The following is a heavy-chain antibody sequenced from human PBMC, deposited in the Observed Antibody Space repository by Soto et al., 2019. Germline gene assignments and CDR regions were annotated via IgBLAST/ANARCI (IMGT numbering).Heavy chain of an antibody. V-gene: IGHV1-46*01. D-gene: IGHD2-8*01. CDR2: INPSGGST. CDR1: GYIFTSYY. CDR3: ATAQPTMVPAHYYFRTDV. Sequence: PSVKLSCKASGYIFTSYYIHWVGQAPVQGLEWMGIINPSGGSTSYAQKFQGRVTMTRDTSTSTVYMELSSLRSEDTAGYYCATAQPTMVPAHYYFRTDVWAEGTTLTVSS. J-gene: IGHJ6*04.